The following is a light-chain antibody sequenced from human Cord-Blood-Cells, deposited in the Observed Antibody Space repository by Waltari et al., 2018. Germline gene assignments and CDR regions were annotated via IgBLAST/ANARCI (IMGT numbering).Light chain of an antibody. CDR1: QRVSST. J-gene: IGKJ4*01. Sequence: ETVMTQSQATLPASPGERATLPCRASQRVSSTLAWYQRKPGQAPRLLIYGASTRATGIPARFSGSGSGTEFTLTISSLQSEDFAVYYCQQYNNWPPRGTFGGGTKVEIK. CDR2: GAS. V-gene: IGKV3D-15*01. CDR3: QQYNNWPPRGT.